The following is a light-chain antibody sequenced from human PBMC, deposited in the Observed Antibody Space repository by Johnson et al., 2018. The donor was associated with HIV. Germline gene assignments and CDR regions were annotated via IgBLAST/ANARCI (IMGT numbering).Light chain of an antibody. V-gene: IGLV1-51*01. J-gene: IGLJ1*01. CDR1: SSNIGNNY. CDR3: GTWDSSLSAHV. Sequence: QSVLTQPPSVSAAPGQKVTISCSGSSSNIGNNYVSWYQHLPGRAPKLLIYDNNKRPSGIPDRFSGSKSGTSATLGITGLQTGDEADYYCGTWDSSLSAHVSGTGTKVTVL. CDR2: DNN.